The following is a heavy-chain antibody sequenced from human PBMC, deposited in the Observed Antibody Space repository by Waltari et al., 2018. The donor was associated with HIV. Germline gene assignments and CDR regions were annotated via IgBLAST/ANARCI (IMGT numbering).Heavy chain of an antibody. V-gene: IGHV5-51*01. CDR2: IYPGDSDT. CDR1: GYSFTSYW. D-gene: IGHD6-19*01. J-gene: IGHJ5*02. Sequence: EVQLVQSGAEVKKPGESLKISCKGSGYSFTSYWIGWVRQMPGKGLEWMGIIYPGDSDTRDSPSVQGQVTISADKSISTAYLQWSSLKASDTAMYYCARHLQYSSGWQNWFDPWGQGTLVTVSS. CDR3: ARHLQYSSGWQNWFDP.